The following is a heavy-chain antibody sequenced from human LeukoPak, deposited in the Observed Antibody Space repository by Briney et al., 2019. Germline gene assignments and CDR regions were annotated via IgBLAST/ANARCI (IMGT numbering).Heavy chain of an antibody. D-gene: IGHD3-9*01. CDR3: AKDRGGRYYDILTGYLIN. CDR1: GFTFSSYW. CDR2: TSGSGSST. V-gene: IGHV3-23*01. J-gene: IGHJ4*02. Sequence: PGGSLRLSCAASGFTFSSYWMSWVRQAPGKGLEWVSATSGSGSSTYYAASVKGRFTISRDNSKNTLYLQMNSLRAEDTALYYCAKDRGGRYYDILTGYLINWGQGTLVTVSS.